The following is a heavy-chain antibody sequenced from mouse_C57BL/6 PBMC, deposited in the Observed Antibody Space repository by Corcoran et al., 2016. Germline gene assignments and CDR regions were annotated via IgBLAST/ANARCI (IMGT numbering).Heavy chain of an antibody. CDR3: ARSLIWLRQRGLDY. CDR1: GYAFSSYW. Sequence: QVQLQQSGAELVKPGASVKISCKASGYAFSSYWMNWVKQRPGKGLEWIGQIYPGDGDTNYNGKFKGKATLTADKSSSTAYMQLSSLTSEDSAVYFCARSLIWLRQRGLDYCGQGTSVTVSS. D-gene: IGHD2-2*01. J-gene: IGHJ4*01. CDR2: IYPGDGDT. V-gene: IGHV1-80*01.